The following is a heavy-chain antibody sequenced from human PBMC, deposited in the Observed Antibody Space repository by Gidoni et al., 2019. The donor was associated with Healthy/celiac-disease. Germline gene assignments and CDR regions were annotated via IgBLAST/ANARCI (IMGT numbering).Heavy chain of an antibody. CDR3: TRDEMDTIGY. Sequence: EVQLVESCGGLLKPGRSLRLSCQSSGFPFGDYAMSWFRQAPGKGLEWVGFIRSKAYGGTTEYAAYVKGRFTISRDDSKSIAYLQMNSMKTEDTAVYYCTRDEMDTIGYWGQGTLVTVSS. D-gene: IGHD5-18*01. CDR2: IRSKAYGGTT. V-gene: IGHV3-49*05. CDR1: GFPFGDYA. J-gene: IGHJ4*02.